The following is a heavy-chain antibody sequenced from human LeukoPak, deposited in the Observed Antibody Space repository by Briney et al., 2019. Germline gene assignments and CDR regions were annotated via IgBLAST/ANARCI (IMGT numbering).Heavy chain of an antibody. CDR1: GYTFTSYG. J-gene: IGHJ6*03. D-gene: IGHD3-9*01. Sequence: ASVKVSCKASGYTFTSYGISWVRQAPGQGLEWMGWISAYNGNTNYAQKLQGRVTMTTDTSTSTAYMELRSLRSDDTAVYYCAREGVGGYYDILTGYYSYYYMDVWGKGTTVTVSS. CDR3: AREGVGGYYDILTGYYSYYYMDV. V-gene: IGHV1-18*01. CDR2: ISAYNGNT.